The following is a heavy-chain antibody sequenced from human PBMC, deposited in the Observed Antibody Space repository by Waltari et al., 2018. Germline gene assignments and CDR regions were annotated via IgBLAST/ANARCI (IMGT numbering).Heavy chain of an antibody. J-gene: IGHJ5*02. Sequence: QVQLVQSGAEVKKPGASVKVSCKASGYTFTGYYMPLVRQAPGQGLEWMGWINPNSGGTNYAQKFQGRVTMTRDTSISTAYMELSRLRSDDTAVYYCARGQRHRGGASRGWFDPWGQGTLVTVSS. CDR3: ARGQRHRGGASRGWFDP. CDR1: GYTFTGYY. V-gene: IGHV1-2*02. CDR2: INPNSGGT. D-gene: IGHD1-26*01.